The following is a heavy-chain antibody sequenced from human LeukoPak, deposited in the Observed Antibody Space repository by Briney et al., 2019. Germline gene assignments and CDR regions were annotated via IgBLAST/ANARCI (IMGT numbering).Heavy chain of an antibody. J-gene: IGHJ4*02. Sequence: SETLSLTCTVSGDSLSSGTYYWGWIPQPPEKGLEWVGSIYYNGRTYYNPSLKSRVTISADTSKNQFSLKLSSVTAADTAVYYCARRRTTFFDYWGQGILVTVSP. V-gene: IGHV4-39*01. CDR2: IYYNGRT. D-gene: IGHD1/OR15-1a*01. CDR1: GDSLSSGTYY. CDR3: ARRRTTFFDY.